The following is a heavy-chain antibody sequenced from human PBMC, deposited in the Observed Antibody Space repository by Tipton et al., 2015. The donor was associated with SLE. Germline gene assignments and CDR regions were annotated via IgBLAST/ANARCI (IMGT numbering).Heavy chain of an antibody. CDR2: IYYSGST. V-gene: IGHV4-39*01. J-gene: IGHJ4*02. CDR1: GGSISSSSYY. Sequence: TLSLTCTVSGGSISSSSYYWGWIRQPPGKGLEWIGSIYYSGSTYYNPSLKSRVTISVDTSKNQFSLKLSSVTAADTAVYYCARHDLLEVVVIDYWGQGTLVTVSS. D-gene: IGHD3-22*01. CDR3: ARHDLLEVVVIDY.